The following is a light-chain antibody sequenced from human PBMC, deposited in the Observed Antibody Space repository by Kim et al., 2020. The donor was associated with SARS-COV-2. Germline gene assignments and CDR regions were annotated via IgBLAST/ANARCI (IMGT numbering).Light chain of an antibody. V-gene: IGKV3-20*01. Sequence: SLSPGKRVTLSCRASQSVSSHIAWYQQKPGQAPRLLIYGTSSRATGIPDRFSGSGSGTDFTLTISRLEPEDFAVYYCQQYGSSPNTFGQGTKLEI. CDR1: QSVSSH. CDR2: GTS. CDR3: QQYGSSPNT. J-gene: IGKJ2*01.